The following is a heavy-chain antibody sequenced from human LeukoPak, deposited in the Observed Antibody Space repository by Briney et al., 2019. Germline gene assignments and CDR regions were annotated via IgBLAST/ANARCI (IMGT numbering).Heavy chain of an antibody. Sequence: ASVKVSCKVSGYSLTDLSMHWVRQAPGTGQERMGGFDAEDGETTYAQKSQGRVTMTEDTSTDTAYMELSSLRTEATTVYYCATDLVDGDYGDRLGGMDVYGQGTTVIVS. D-gene: IGHD4-17*01. CDR2: FDAEDGET. CDR1: GYSLTDLS. J-gene: IGHJ6*02. V-gene: IGHV1-24*01. CDR3: ATDLVDGDYGDRLGGMDV.